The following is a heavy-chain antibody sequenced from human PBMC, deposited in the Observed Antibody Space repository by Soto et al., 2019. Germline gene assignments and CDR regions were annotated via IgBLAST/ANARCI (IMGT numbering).Heavy chain of an antibody. Sequence: PSQTLSLTCAISGDSVSRNSAAWNWIRQSPSRGLEWLGRTYYRSKWYNDYAVSVKSRITINPDTSKNKFSLQLNSVTPEDTAVYYCAREEGDGYNSHYGMDVWGQGTTVTVSS. CDR1: GDSVSRNSAA. D-gene: IGHD5-12*01. J-gene: IGHJ6*02. V-gene: IGHV6-1*01. CDR3: AREEGDGYNSHYGMDV. CDR2: TYYRSKWYN.